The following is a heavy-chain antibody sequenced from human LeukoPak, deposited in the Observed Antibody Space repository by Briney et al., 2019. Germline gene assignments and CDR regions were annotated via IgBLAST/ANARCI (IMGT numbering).Heavy chain of an antibody. J-gene: IGHJ6*02. Sequence: LTGGSLRLSCAASGFTFSSYWMHWVRQAPGEGLVWVSRINGDGSGSIYADSVKGRFTISRDNAKNTLYLQMNSLRVEDTAVYYCTRVNVYYDSGSPGYGMDVWGQGTTVTVSS. CDR3: TRVNVYYDSGSPGYGMDV. V-gene: IGHV3-74*01. CDR2: INGDGSGS. CDR1: GFTFSSYW. D-gene: IGHD3-10*01.